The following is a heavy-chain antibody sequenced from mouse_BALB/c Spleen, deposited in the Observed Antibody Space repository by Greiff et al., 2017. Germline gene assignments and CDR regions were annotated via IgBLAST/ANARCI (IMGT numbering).Heavy chain of an antibody. CDR1: GFTFSSFG. D-gene: IGHD1-1*01. J-gene: IGHJ4*01. CDR3: ARSGYGSWYAMDY. V-gene: IGHV5-17*02. CDR2: ISSGSSTI. Sequence: EVHLVESGGGLVQPGGSRKLSCAASGFTFSSFGMHWVRQAPEKGLEWVAYISSGSSTIYYADTVKGRFTISRDNPKNTLFLQMTSLRSEDTAMYYCARSGYGSWYAMDYWGQGTSVTVSS.